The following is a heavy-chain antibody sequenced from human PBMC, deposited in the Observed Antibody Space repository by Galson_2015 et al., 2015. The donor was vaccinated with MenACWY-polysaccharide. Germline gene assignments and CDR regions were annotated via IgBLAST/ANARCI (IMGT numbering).Heavy chain of an antibody. D-gene: IGHD2-2*02. J-gene: IGHJ4*02. CDR3: ARGGNVGYCSSTSCHMFDY. Sequence: SVKVSCKASGYTFTSYYMHRVRQAPGQGLEWMGIINPSGGSTSYAQKFQGRVTMTRDTSTSTVYMELSSLRSEDTAVYYCARGGNVGYCSSTSCHMFDYWGQGTLVTVSS. CDR2: INPSGGST. CDR1: GYTFTSYY. V-gene: IGHV1-46*01.